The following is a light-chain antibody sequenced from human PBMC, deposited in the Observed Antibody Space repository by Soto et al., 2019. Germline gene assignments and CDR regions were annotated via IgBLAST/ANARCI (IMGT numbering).Light chain of an antibody. J-gene: IGKJ2*01. CDR3: QQYNNWPSYT. Sequence: EIVMTQSPATLSVSPGERATLSCRASQSVSSNLAWYQQKPGQAPRLLIYGASTRATGIPARFSGSGSGTEFTLTISSLQSEDFAGSYCQQYNNWPSYTFGQGTKLEIK. CDR1: QSVSSN. CDR2: GAS. V-gene: IGKV3-15*01.